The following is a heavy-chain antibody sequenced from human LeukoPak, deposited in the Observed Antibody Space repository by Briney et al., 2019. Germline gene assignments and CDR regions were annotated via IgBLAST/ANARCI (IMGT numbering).Heavy chain of an antibody. V-gene: IGHV3-7*01. CDR3: ARRGSSGSNDY. CDR2: IKQDGNEE. J-gene: IGHJ4*02. Sequence: GGSLRLSCAASGFTFSSYWMSWARQAPGKGLEWVANIKQDGNEEYYVDSVKGRFTISRDNAKNSLYLQMNSLRAEDTAVYYCARRGSSGSNDYWGQGTLVTVSS. CDR1: GFTFSSYW. D-gene: IGHD6-19*01.